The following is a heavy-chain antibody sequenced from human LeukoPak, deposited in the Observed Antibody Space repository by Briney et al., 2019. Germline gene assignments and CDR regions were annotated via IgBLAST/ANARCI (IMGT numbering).Heavy chain of an antibody. CDR2: VDPEDGET. CDR1: GGTFSSYT. CDR3: ATVGRDEKSRDFDY. J-gene: IGHJ4*02. V-gene: IGHV1-69-2*01. Sequence: GSSVKVSCKASGGTFSSYTISWVRQAPGKGLEWMGLVDPEDGETIYAEKFQGRVTITADTSTDTAYMELSSLRSEDTAVYYCATVGRDEKSRDFDYWGQGTLVTVSS. D-gene: IGHD1-26*01.